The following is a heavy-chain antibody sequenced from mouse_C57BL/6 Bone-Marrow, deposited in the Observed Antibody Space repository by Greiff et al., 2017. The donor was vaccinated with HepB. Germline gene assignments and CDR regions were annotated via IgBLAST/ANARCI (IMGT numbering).Heavy chain of an antibody. Sequence: VKLVESGPGLVAPSQSLSITCTVSGFSLTSYGVHWVRQPPGKGLEWLVVIWSDGSTTYNSALKSRLSISKDNSKSQVFLKMNSLQTDDTAMYYCARHDGYYVYAMDYWGQGTSVTVSS. CDR3: ARHDGYYVYAMDY. V-gene: IGHV2-6-1*01. CDR1: GFSLTSYG. D-gene: IGHD2-3*01. J-gene: IGHJ4*01. CDR2: IWSDGST.